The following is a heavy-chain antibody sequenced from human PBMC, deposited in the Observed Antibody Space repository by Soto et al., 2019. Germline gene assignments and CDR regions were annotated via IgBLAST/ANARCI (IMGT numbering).Heavy chain of an antibody. V-gene: IGHV3-30*18. J-gene: IGHJ4*02. CDR3: AKAAVTENYFDY. D-gene: IGHD4-17*01. CDR2: ISYDGSNK. CDR1: GFTFSSYG. Sequence: GGSLRLSCAASGFTFSSYGMHWVRQTPGKGLEWVAVISYDGSNKYYADSVKGRFTISRDNSKNTLYLQMNSLRAEDTAVYYCAKAAVTENYFDYWGQGTLVTVSS.